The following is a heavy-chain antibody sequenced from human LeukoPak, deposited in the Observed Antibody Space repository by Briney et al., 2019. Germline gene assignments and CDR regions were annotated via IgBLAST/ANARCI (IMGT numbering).Heavy chain of an antibody. CDR2: ISNGGSND. V-gene: IGHV3-30*02. Sequence: PGGSLRLSCAASGFTFSGYSMHWVRQAPGKGLEWVSFISNGGSNDYYPDSVKGRFTISRDNSRHTLYLQMNSMRAEHTAFYYCAKGSSSSHNWFDPWGQGNRVTVSS. CDR1: GFTFSGYS. D-gene: IGHD6-13*01. CDR3: AKGSSSSHNWFDP. J-gene: IGHJ5*02.